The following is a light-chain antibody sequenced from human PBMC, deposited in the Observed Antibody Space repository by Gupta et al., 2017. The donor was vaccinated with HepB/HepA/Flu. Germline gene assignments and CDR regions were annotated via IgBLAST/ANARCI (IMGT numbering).Light chain of an antibody. CDR1: QSVSSY. CDR2: DSA. V-gene: IGKV3-11*01. CDR3: QQRSNWT. Sequence: DIVLIQSAATLSLSPGERATLACRASQSVSSYLAWYQQKPGRAPRLLIYDSANRATGIPARCSGRGSGTDFTLTIGSLDPEDFAVYYRQQRSNWTFGGGTKVEIK. J-gene: IGKJ4*01.